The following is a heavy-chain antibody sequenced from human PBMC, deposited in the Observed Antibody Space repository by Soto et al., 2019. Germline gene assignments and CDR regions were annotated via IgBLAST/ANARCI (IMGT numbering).Heavy chain of an antibody. J-gene: IGHJ6*02. Sequence: PSETLSLTCTVSGGSISSYYWSWIRQPPGKGLEWIGYIYYSGSTNYNPSLKSRVTISVDTSKNQFSLKLSSVTAADTAVYYCVRVGGRWLQIFWMDVWGQGTTVPVS. D-gene: IGHD5-12*01. CDR3: VRVGGRWLQIFWMDV. CDR2: IYYSGST. CDR1: GGSISSYY. V-gene: IGHV4-59*01.